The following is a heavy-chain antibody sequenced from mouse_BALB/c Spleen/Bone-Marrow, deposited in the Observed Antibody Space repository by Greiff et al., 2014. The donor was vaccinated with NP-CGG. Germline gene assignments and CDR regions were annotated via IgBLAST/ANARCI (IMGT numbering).Heavy chain of an antibody. V-gene: IGHV1-18*01. J-gene: IGHJ3*01. CDR3: ARGRFAY. Sequence: DVQLQESGPELVKPGASVKISCKTSGYTLTEYTIHWVKQSHGKSLEWIGNINPNIGGTTYNQKFKGKATLTVDMSSSTAYMDLRSLTSEDSAVYYCARGRFAYWGQGTLVTVSA. CDR1: GYTLTEYT. CDR2: INPNIGGT.